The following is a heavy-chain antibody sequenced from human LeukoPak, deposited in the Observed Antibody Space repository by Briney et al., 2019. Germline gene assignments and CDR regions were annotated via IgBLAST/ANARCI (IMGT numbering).Heavy chain of an antibody. CDR1: GFTFSSYW. D-gene: IGHD2/OR15-2a*01. V-gene: IGHV3-7*04. CDR2: IKQDGSEK. CDR3: ARGLTRANSSDF. J-gene: IGHJ4*02. Sequence: TGGSLRLSCVVSGFTFSSYWMTWVRQAPGKGLEWVANIKQDGSEKYYVDSVKGRFTISRDNAKNSLYLQMNSLRAEDTAVYYCARGLTRANSSDFWGQGTLVTVSS.